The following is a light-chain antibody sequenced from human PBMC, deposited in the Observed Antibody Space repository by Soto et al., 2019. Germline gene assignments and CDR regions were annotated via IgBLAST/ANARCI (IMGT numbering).Light chain of an antibody. CDR3: QQRSSWPRT. CDR1: QSVSSY. J-gene: IGKJ2*01. V-gene: IGKV3-11*01. Sequence: EIVLTQSPATLSLSPGERATLSCRASQSVSSYLAWYQQKPGQTPRLLIYDASNRATGIPARFSGSGSGTDVTLTISSLEPEEFAVYYCQQRSSWPRTFGQGTKLEIK. CDR2: DAS.